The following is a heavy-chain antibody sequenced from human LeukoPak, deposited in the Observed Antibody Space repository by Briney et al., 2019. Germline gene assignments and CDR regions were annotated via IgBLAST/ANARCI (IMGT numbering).Heavy chain of an antibody. CDR3: ARVKDIVLMVYAGGNWFDP. V-gene: IGHV4-34*01. Sequence: SETLSLTCAVYGGSFSGYYWSWIRQPPGRGQEWIWEINHSGSTNYNPSLKSRVTISVDTSKNQFSLKLSSVTAADTAVYYCARVKDIVLMVYAGGNWFDPWGQGTLVTVPS. CDR2: INHSGST. CDR1: GGSFSGYY. D-gene: IGHD2-8*01. J-gene: IGHJ5*02.